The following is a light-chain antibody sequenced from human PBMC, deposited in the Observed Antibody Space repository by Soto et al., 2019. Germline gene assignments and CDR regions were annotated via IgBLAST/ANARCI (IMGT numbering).Light chain of an antibody. J-gene: IGKJ4*01. CDR3: QQYGNSPLT. CDR2: GAS. CDR1: QSVSSSY. V-gene: IGKV3-20*01. Sequence: EIVLTQSPGTLSLSPGERATLSCRASQSVSSSYLAWYQQKPGQAPRLLIYGASSRATGIPDRFSGSGSGTDFTLTINRLEPEDFAVYYCQQYGNSPLTFGGGTKVEI.